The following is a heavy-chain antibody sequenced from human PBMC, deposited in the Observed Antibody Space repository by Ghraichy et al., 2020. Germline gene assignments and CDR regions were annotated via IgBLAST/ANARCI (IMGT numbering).Heavy chain of an antibody. V-gene: IGHV3-21*01. J-gene: IGHJ4*02. CDR2: IHSTSSHI. Sequence: SCAAAGFTFSSSDMNWVRQAPGKVLEWVSSIHSTSSHIAYTDSVKGRFTISRDNAKNSLYLQMNSLRVEDTAVYYCARGIVPAAFDYWGQGSLVTVSS. CDR3: ARGIVPAAFDY. CDR1: GFTFSSSD. D-gene: IGHD2-2*01.